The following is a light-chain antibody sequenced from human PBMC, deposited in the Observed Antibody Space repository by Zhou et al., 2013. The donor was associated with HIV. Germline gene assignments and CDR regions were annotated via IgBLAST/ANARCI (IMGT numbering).Light chain of an antibody. CDR2: AST. CDR3: QQSYSTPRT. V-gene: IGKV1-39*01. CDR1: QSISTY. J-gene: IGKJ2*01. Sequence: DIQMTQSPSSLSASVGDRVTITCRASQSISTYLNWYQQKLGKAPKLLTYASTSLQSGVPSRFSGSGSGTDFTLTISSLQPEDFATYYCQQSYSTPRTFGQGTKLEIK.